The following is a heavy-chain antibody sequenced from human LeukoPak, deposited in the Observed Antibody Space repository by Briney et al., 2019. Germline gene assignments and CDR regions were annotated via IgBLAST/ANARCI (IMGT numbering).Heavy chain of an antibody. CDR3: ARVNGGYNYHFDY. Sequence: ASVKVSCKASGYTFTGYYTHWVRQAPGQGLEWMGWINPNSGVTNYAQKIEGGVTMTRDTSISTAYMELSRLRSDDTAVYYCARVNGGYNYHFDYWGQGTLVTVSS. CDR1: GYTFTGYY. CDR2: INPNSGVT. D-gene: IGHD5-18*01. V-gene: IGHV1-2*02. J-gene: IGHJ4*02.